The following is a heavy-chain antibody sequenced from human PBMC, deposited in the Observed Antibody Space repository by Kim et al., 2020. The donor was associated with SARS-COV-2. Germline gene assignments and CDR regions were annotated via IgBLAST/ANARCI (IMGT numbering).Heavy chain of an antibody. CDR2: IIPILGIA. CDR1: GGTFSSYT. D-gene: IGHD3-22*01. J-gene: IGHJ4*02. V-gene: IGHV1-69*02. Sequence: SVKVSCKASGGTFSSYTISWVRQAPGQGLEWMGRIIPILGIANYAQKFQGRVTITADKSTSTAYMELSSLRSEDTAVYYCAIGGYYDSSGYWGFDYWGQGTLVTVSS. CDR3: AIGGYYDSSGYWGFDY.